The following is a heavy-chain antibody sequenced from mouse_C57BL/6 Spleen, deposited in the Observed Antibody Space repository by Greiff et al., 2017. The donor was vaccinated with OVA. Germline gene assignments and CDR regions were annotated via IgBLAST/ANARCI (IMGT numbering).Heavy chain of an antibody. V-gene: IGHV1-54*01. CDR2: INPGSGGT. CDR3: ARRGGSGLPFDY. J-gene: IGHJ2*01. D-gene: IGHD3-2*02. Sequence: AQLQQSGAELVRPGTSVKVSCKASGYAFTNYLIEWVKQRPGQGLEWIGVINPGSGGTNYNEKFKGKATLTADKSSSTAYMQLSSLTSEDSAVYFCARRGGSGLPFDYWGQGTTLTVSS. CDR1: GYAFTNYL.